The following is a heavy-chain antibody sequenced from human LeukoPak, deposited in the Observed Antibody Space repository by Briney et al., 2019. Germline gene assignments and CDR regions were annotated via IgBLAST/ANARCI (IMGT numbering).Heavy chain of an antibody. D-gene: IGHD3-16*01. J-gene: IGHJ3*02. CDR1: GGSISSYY. CDR2: IYYSGYT. CDR3: ARDQYITLGGVTGYAFDI. Sequence: SETLSLTCTVSGGSISSYYWSWIRQPPGKGLEWIGDIYYSGYTNYNPSLKSRVTISVDTSKNQFSLKLSSVTAADTAVYYCARDQYITLGGVTGYAFDIWGQGTMVTVSS. V-gene: IGHV4-59*12.